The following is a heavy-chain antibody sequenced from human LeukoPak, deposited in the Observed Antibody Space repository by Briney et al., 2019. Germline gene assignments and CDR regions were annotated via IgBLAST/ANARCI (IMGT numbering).Heavy chain of an antibody. CDR2: ISACNGNT. CDR1: GYTFTSYG. J-gene: IGHJ4*02. V-gene: IGHV1-18*04. CDR3: ARDSLGPWGILTPFDY. Sequence: GASVKVSCKASGYTFTSYGISWVRQAPGQGLEWMGWISACNGNTNYAQKLQGRVTMTTDTSTSTAYMELRSLRSDDTAVYYCARDSLGPWGILTPFDYWGQGTLVTVSS. D-gene: IGHD3-9*01.